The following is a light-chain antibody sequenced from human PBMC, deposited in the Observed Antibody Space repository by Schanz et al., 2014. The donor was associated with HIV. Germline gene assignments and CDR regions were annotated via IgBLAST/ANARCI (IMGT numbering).Light chain of an antibody. Sequence: QSALTQPTSVSGSPGQSITISCTGASMAFSSSNSVSWYQQHPGRAPRLLVYDVTYRPSGVSNRFSGSKSGNTASLTISGLQAGDETDFYCSSYTNNNTVVFGGGTKVTVL. J-gene: IGLJ2*01. CDR3: SSYTNNNTVV. CDR2: DVT. V-gene: IGLV2-14*03. CDR1: SMAFSSSNS.